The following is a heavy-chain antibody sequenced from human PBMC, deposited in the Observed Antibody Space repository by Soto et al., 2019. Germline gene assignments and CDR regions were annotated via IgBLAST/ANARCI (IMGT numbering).Heavy chain of an antibody. CDR1: GGSISSYY. D-gene: IGHD2-21*02. V-gene: IGHV4-59*01. J-gene: IGHJ5*02. CDR2: IYYSGST. Sequence: PSETLSLTCTASGGSISSYYWSWIRQPPGKGLEWIGYIYYSGSTNYNPSLKSRVTISVDTSKNQFSLKLSSVTAADTAVYYCARGIVVVTAISYWFDPWGQGTLVTVSS. CDR3: ARGIVVVTAISYWFDP.